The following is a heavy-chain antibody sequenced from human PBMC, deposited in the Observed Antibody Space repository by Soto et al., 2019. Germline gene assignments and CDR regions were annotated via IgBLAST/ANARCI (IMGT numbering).Heavy chain of an antibody. Sequence: EVQLVESGGGLVQPGGSLRLSCAASGFTFSDHYMDWVRQAPGKGLEWVGRSKNKADSYTTEYAASVKGRFTLSSDGSKTSLFLQMNGLKTEDTAVYYCTVWGSGNDFGAAWGQGILVTVSS. V-gene: IGHV3-72*01. CDR3: TVWGSGNDFGAA. CDR2: SKNKADSYTT. D-gene: IGHD3-10*01. J-gene: IGHJ4*02. CDR1: GFTFSDHY.